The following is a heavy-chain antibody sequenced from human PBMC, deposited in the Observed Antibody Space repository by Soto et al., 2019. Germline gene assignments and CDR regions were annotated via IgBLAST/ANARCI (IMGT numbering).Heavy chain of an antibody. CDR2: MNPNSGNT. CDR1: GYTFSNFA. J-gene: IGHJ4*02. D-gene: IGHD6-13*01. V-gene: IGHV1-8*02. CDR3: ARELSSSWRFDY. Sequence: ASVKVSCKASGYTFSNFAMHWVRQATGQGLEWMGWMNPNSGNTGYAQKFQGRVTMTRNTSISTAYMELSSLRSEDTAVYYCARELSSSWRFDYWGQGTLVTVSS.